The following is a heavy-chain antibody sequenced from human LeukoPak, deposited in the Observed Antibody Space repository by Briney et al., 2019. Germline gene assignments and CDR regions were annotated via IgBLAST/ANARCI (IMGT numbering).Heavy chain of an antibody. CDR3: ARDPSRGLYYFDH. Sequence: GGSLRLSYAASGLIVSSNYMSWVRQAPGKGLECVSVIYSGGSIYYADSVKGRFTISRDNSKNTLYLQMNSLRAEDTAVYYCARDPSRGLYYFDHWGQGTLVTVSS. D-gene: IGHD3/OR15-3a*01. V-gene: IGHV3-53*01. CDR1: GLIVSSNY. J-gene: IGHJ4*02. CDR2: IYSGGSI.